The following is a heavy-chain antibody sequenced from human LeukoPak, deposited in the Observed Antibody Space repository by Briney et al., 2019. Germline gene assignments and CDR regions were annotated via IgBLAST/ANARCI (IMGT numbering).Heavy chain of an antibody. Sequence: GGSLRLSCAASGFTFSTYAMSRVRQAPGKGLEWVSTISSGGGFTYYSDSVKGRFTISRDSSKNTLCLQMNSLRAEDTAVYYCAKDLRIRAGVPDYWGQGTLVTVSS. V-gene: IGHV3-23*01. J-gene: IGHJ4*02. CDR1: GFTFSTYA. D-gene: IGHD2-8*01. CDR3: AKDLRIRAGVPDY. CDR2: ISSGGGFT.